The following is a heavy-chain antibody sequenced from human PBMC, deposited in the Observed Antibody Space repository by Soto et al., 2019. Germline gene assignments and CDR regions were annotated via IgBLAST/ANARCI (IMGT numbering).Heavy chain of an antibody. V-gene: IGHV4-4*07. CDR3: ARQYSSSWYSRFGWFDP. Sequence: SETLSLTCTVSGASISGFYWSWIRKSAGKGLEWIGRIYATGTTYYNPSLKSRVTISVDTSKNQFSLKLSSVTAADTAVYYCARQYSSSWYSRFGWFDPWGQGTLVTVS. CDR2: IYATGTT. D-gene: IGHD6-13*01. CDR1: GASISGFY. J-gene: IGHJ5*02.